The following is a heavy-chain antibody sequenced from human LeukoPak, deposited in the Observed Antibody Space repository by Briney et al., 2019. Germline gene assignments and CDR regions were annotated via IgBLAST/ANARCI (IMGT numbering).Heavy chain of an antibody. CDR1: GFTFSNYW. CDR3: AREMYGTHYHGSGNFDY. V-gene: IGHV3-74*01. J-gene: IGHJ4*02. CDR2: IKSDGYST. Sequence: GGSLRLFCAASGFTFSNYWMHWVRQAPGKGLVWVSRIKSDGYSTTYADSVKGRFTISRDNAKNSLFLQMNSLRAEDTALYYCAREMYGTHYHGSGNFDYWGQGTLVTVSS. D-gene: IGHD3-10*01.